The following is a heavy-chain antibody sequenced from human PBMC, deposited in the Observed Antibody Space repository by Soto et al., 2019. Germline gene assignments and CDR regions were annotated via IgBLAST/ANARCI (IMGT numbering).Heavy chain of an antibody. CDR2: IWYDGSNK. V-gene: IGHV3-33*01. Sequence: ESGGGVVQPGRSLRLSCAASGFTFSSYGMHWVRQAPGKGLEWVAVIWYDGSNKYYADSVKGRFTISRDNSKNTLYLQMNSLRAEDTAVYYCARGYDSSGYYYFDYWGQGTLVTVSS. CDR3: ARGYDSSGYYYFDY. CDR1: GFTFSSYG. D-gene: IGHD3-22*01. J-gene: IGHJ4*02.